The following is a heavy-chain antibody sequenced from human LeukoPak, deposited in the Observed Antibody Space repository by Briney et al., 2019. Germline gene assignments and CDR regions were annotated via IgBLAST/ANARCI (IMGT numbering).Heavy chain of an antibody. J-gene: IGHJ6*02. CDR1: GFTFTSSA. Sequence: EASVKVSCKASGFTFTSSAVQWVRQARGQRLEWIGWIVVGSGNTNYAQKFQERVTITRDMSTSTAYMELSSLRSEDTAVYYCAAACCMYDFWSGYYNGGGYYYYGMDVWGQGTTVTVSS. V-gene: IGHV1-58*01. CDR2: IVVGSGNT. D-gene: IGHD3-3*01. CDR3: AAACCMYDFWSGYYNGGGYYYYGMDV.